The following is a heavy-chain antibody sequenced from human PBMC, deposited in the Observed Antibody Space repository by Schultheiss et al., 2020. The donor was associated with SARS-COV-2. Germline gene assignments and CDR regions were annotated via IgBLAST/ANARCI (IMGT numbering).Heavy chain of an antibody. CDR3: VRDPYSSGWYYFDY. V-gene: IGHV3-30-3*01. Sequence: GGSLRLSCAASGFTFSSYAMHWVRQAPGKGLEWVAVISYDGSNKYYADSVKGRFTISRDNSKNSLYLQMNSLRDEDTAVYYCVRDPYSSGWYYFDYWGQGTLVTVSS. CDR1: GFTFSSYA. J-gene: IGHJ4*02. D-gene: IGHD6-19*01. CDR2: ISYDGSNK.